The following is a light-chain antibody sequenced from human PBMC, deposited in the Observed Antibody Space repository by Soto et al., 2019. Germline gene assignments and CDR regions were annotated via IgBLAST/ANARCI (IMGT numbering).Light chain of an antibody. CDR3: CAYPGSSILYV. V-gene: IGLV2-23*02. CDR1: SNYNL. CDR2: EVS. J-gene: IGLJ1*01. Sequence: QSALTQPASVSGSPGQSITISCTGTSNYNLVSWYQQHPGKAPKLVIYEVSERPSGVSNRFSGSKSGNTASLTISGLQDEDEADYYCCAYPGSSILYVFGTGTKLTVL.